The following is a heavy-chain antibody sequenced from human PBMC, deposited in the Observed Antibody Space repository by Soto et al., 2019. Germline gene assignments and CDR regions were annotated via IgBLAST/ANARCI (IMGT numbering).Heavy chain of an antibody. CDR1: GGTFSSFA. D-gene: IGHD1-1*01. Sequence: QVQLVQSWAEVKKPGSSVKVSCKASGGTFSSFAINWVRQAPGQGLAWMGGIIPIFGTADYAQKFQGRVTITADESTSTAYMALSSLRSEDTSVYYGTRKTMCVEYYCGMDVLGQGTTGTVSS. J-gene: IGHJ6*02. CDR3: TRKTMCVEYYCGMDV. CDR2: IIPIFGTA. V-gene: IGHV1-69*12.